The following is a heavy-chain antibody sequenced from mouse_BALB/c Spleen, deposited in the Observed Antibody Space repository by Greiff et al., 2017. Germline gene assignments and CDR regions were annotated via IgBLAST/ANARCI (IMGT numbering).Heavy chain of an antibody. CDR2: ISTYYGDA. Sequence: QVQLKESGAELVRPGVSVKISCKGSGYTFTDYAMHWVKQSHAKSLEWIGVISTYYGDASYNQKFKGKATMTVDKSSSTAYMELARLTSEDSAIYYCARDGNYRYYAMDYWGQGTSVTVSS. D-gene: IGHD2-1*01. V-gene: IGHV1S137*01. J-gene: IGHJ4*01. CDR3: ARDGNYRYYAMDY. CDR1: GYTFTDYA.